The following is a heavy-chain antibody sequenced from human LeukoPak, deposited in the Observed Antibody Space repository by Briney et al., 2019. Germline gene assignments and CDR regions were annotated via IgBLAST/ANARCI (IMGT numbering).Heavy chain of an antibody. CDR3: ARGRYGGNWGRGFDY. J-gene: IGHJ4*02. D-gene: IGHD4-23*01. CDR1: GGSFSGYY. V-gene: IGHV4-34*01. CDR2: INHSGST. Sequence: SETLSLTCAVYGGSFSGYYWSWIRQPPGKGLEWIGEINHSGSTNYNPSLKSRVTISVDTSKNQFCLKLSSVTAADTAVYYCARGRYGGNWGRGFDYWGRGTLVTVSS.